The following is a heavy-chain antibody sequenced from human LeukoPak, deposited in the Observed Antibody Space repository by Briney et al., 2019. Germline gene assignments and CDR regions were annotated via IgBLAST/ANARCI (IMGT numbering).Heavy chain of an antibody. J-gene: IGHJ1*01. D-gene: IGHD3-22*01. CDR3: ARAPSEIGGYYPEYFRH. CDR1: GFTFSSYW. Sequence: RGSLRLSCAASGFTFSSYWMHWVRHAPGKGLVWVSRIKSDGSTNYADSVKGRFTISRDNAENTLSLQMNSLRAEDTGVYYCARAPSEIGGYYPEYFRHWGQGTLVTVSS. V-gene: IGHV3-74*01. CDR2: IKSDGST.